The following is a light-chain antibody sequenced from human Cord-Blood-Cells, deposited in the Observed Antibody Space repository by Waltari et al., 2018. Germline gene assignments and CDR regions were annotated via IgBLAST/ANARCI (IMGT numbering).Light chain of an antibody. CDR2: DAS. V-gene: IGKV3-11*01. CDR1: QSVSSY. CDR3: QQRSNWPIT. J-gene: IGKJ5*01. Sequence: IVLTQSLATLSLSPGESATLSCRACQSVSSYLAWYQQKPGQAPRLLIYDASNRATGIPARFSVSGSGTDFTLTISSLEPEDFAVYYCQQRSNWPITFGQGTRLEIK.